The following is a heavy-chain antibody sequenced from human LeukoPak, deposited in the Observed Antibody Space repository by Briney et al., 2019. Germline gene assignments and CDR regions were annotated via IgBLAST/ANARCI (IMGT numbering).Heavy chain of an antibody. V-gene: IGHV3-72*01. CDR1: GFTFSDHY. CDR2: TRNKANRYTT. Sequence: GGSLRLSCAASGFTFSDHYMDWVRQAPGKGLEWVGRTRNKANRYTTEYAASVKGRFTISRDDSKNSLYLQMNSLKTEDTAVYYCARGGQWLVPTPPDYWGQGTLVTVSS. CDR3: ARGGQWLVPTPPDY. J-gene: IGHJ4*02. D-gene: IGHD6-19*01.